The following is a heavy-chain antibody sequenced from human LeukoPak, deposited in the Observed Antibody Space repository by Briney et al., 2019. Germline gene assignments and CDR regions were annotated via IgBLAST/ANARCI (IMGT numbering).Heavy chain of an antibody. CDR2: INHSGST. V-gene: IGHV4-34*01. D-gene: IGHD5-18*01. CDR1: GGSFSGSD. Sequence: PSETLTLTCAVYGGSFSGSDWNWIRQPPGKGLEWIGEINHSGSTNYYPALKSRVTISVDTSKNQFSLKLSSVTAADTAVYCCARGPRRGYSYRPPDYGGQGTLATVS. CDR3: ARGPRRGYSYRPPDY. J-gene: IGHJ4*02.